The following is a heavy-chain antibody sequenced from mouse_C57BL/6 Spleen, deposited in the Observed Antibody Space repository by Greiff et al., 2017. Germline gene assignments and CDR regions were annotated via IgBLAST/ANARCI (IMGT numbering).Heavy chain of an antibody. CDR1: GYTFTSYW. V-gene: IGHV1-59*01. CDR3: AREGPRTVFAY. J-gene: IGHJ3*01. D-gene: IGHD1-1*01. Sequence: QVQLQQPGAELVRPGTSVKLSCKASGYTFTSYWMHWVKQRPGQGLEWIGVIDPSDSYTNYNQKFKGKATLTVDTSSSTAYMQLSSLTSEDSAVXYCAREGPRTVFAYWGQGTLVTVSA. CDR2: IDPSDSYT.